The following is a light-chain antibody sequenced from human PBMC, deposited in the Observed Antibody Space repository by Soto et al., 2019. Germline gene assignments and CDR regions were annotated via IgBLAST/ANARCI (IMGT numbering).Light chain of an antibody. CDR1: SSDVGGYNY. J-gene: IGLJ3*02. Sequence: QSALTQPASVSGSPGQSITISCTGTSSDVGGYNYVSWYQQHTGKAPKLMIYDVSNRPSGGSNRFSGSKSGNTASLTISGLQAEDEADYYCSSYTSSSPVVFGGGTKLTVL. CDR3: SSYTSSSPVV. CDR2: DVS. V-gene: IGLV2-14*01.